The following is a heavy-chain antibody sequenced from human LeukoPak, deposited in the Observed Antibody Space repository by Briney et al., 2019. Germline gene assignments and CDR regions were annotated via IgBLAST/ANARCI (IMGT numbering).Heavy chain of an antibody. D-gene: IGHD4-17*01. CDR3: ARASPTTVTTIYGMDV. CDR1: GFTFSSYA. V-gene: IGHV3-30-3*01. Sequence: PGGSLRLSCAASGFTFSSYAMHWVRQAPGKGLEWVAVISYDGSNKYYADSVKGGFTISRDNSKKKLYLQMNSLRAEDTAVYYCARASPTTVTTIYGMDVWGQGTTVTVSS. J-gene: IGHJ6*02. CDR2: ISYDGSNK.